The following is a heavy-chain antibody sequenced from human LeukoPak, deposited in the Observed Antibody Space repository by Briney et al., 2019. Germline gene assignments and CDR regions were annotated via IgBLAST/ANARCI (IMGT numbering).Heavy chain of an antibody. CDR2: IYSDGST. CDR3: ARERGRGRDSPWFDY. Sequence: GGSLRLSCAASGFTVSSNYMTWVRQAPGKGLEWVSVIYSDGSTYYADSVKGRFTISRDNSKNTLDLQMTDLRAEDTAVYYCARERGRGRDSPWFDYWGQGTLVTVSS. CDR1: GFTVSSNY. J-gene: IGHJ4*02. V-gene: IGHV3-53*01. D-gene: IGHD1-26*01.